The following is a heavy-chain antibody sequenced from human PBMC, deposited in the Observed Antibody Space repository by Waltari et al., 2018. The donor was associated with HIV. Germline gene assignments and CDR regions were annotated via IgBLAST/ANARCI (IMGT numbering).Heavy chain of an antibody. Sequence: QVQLVQSGAEVRKPGASVKVSCKATGYTFTTHYLHWVRLAPGLGLEWMGVINTSAGGTKYAQNFQGRVTMTRDTSTTTVYMELSSLRSEDTAVYYCARFSSPSLDYWGQGTLVTVSS. CDR3: ARFSSPSLDY. J-gene: IGHJ4*02. CDR1: GYTFTTHY. V-gene: IGHV1-46*01. D-gene: IGHD6-6*01. CDR2: INTSAGGT.